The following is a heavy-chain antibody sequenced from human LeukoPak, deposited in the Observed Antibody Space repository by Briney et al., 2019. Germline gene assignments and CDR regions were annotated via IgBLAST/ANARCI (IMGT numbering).Heavy chain of an antibody. CDR2: INPNSGGT. V-gene: IGHV1-2*02. Sequence: ASVKVSCKASGYTFTGYYMHWVRQAPGQGLEWMGWINPNSGGTNYAQKFQGRVTMTRDTSISTAYMELSRLRSDDTAVYYCATLPYDSSGRLLIAWGQGTLVTVSS. CDR1: GYTFTGYY. D-gene: IGHD3-22*01. CDR3: ATLPYDSSGRLLIA. J-gene: IGHJ5*02.